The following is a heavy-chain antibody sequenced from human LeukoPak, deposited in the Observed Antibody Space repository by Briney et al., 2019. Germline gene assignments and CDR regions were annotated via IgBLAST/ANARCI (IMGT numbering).Heavy chain of an antibody. D-gene: IGHD5-18*01. CDR1: GYTFTSYG. Sequence: GASVKVSCTASGYTFTSYGISWVRQAPGQGLEWMGWISAYNGNTNYAQKLQGRVTMTTDTSTSTAYMELRSLRSDDTAVYYCARYRDTAMPQAVTDFDYWGQGTLVTVSS. CDR3: ARYRDTAMPQAVTDFDY. V-gene: IGHV1-18*01. CDR2: ISAYNGNT. J-gene: IGHJ4*02.